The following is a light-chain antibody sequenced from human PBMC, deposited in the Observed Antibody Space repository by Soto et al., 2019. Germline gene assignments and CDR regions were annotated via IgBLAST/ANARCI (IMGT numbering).Light chain of an antibody. Sequence: ELVLTQSPGPLSLSPGAIATLSCRASKSVDSAYLAWYHQRPGQAPILLIYGASNRAAGIPDRFGGSGAGTDFNLTISRLEREDSGVYYSQQYGISPLCSFGQGTK. CDR1: KSVDSAY. CDR3: QQYGISPLCS. CDR2: GAS. V-gene: IGKV3-20*01. J-gene: IGKJ2*02.